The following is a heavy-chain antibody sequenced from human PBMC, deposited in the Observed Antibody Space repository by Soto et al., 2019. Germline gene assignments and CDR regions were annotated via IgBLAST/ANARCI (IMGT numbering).Heavy chain of an antibody. D-gene: IGHD1-26*01. Sequence: SQTLPLTYTVSAHSINPEYWRWIRPPPGKELEWIGYISYSGSVNYNPSLRSRVTISVDTAKNQFSLSLNSVTAADAAVYYCARHVTMGATTGIFYYGRDVWGQGTTVTVS. CDR3: ARHVTMGATTGIFYYGRDV. CDR1: AHSINPEY. V-gene: IGHV4-59*08. CDR2: ISYSGSV. J-gene: IGHJ6*02.